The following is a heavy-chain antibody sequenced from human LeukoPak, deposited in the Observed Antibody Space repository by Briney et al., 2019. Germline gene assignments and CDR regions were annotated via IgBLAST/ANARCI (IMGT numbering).Heavy chain of an antibody. D-gene: IGHD2-8*01. V-gene: IGHV3-48*01. J-gene: IGHJ4*02. CDR1: GFTFSSYA. CDR3: ARDAPYCTNGVCWFDY. CDR2: ISSSSSTI. Sequence: TGGSLSLSCAASGFTFSSYAMPWVGQAPGKGLGWVSYISSSSSTIYYADSVKGRFTISRDNAKNSLYLQMNSLRAEDTAVYYCARDAPYCTNGVCWFDYWGQGTLVTVSS.